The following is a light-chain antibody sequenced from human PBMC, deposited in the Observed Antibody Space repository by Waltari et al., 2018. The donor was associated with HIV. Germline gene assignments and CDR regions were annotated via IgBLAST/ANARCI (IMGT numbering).Light chain of an antibody. Sequence: QSALTQPASTSASPGPSITISCTAHIRDVNAYHYDSWYQHQPDQAPKVIIYEVTRHPSGASKLFSCSKSSNAASLIISGLLPEDEDEYFCVSYISSSTPVFGGGTKLTVL. CDR2: EVT. CDR3: VSYISSSTPV. CDR1: IRDVNAYHY. V-gene: IGLV2-14*01. J-gene: IGLJ3*02.